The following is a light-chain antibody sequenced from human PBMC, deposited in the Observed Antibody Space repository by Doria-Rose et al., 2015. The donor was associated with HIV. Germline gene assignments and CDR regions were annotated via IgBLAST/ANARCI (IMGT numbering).Light chain of an antibody. Sequence: EIVLTQSPATLPLSPGERATLSCRASQSVSSNLAWYQQKPGQAPRLLIYGASNRATGIPARFSGSGSGTDFTLTISSLEPEDFAVYFCQQRSNWPPIFTFGPGTKVDI. CDR3: QQRSNWPPIFT. CDR2: GAS. V-gene: IGKV3-11*01. J-gene: IGKJ3*01. CDR1: QSVSSN.